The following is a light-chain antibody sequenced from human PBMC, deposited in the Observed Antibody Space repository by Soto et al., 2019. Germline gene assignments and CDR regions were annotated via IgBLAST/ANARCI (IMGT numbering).Light chain of an antibody. CDR2: KAS. CDR3: QQYSSYPLT. V-gene: IGKV1-5*03. J-gene: IGKJ4*01. Sequence: DIQMTQSPSTLSASVGDRVSITCRASESISNWLVWYQQKPGKAPKVLIYKASTLETGVPSRFSGSASGTDFTLTISSLQPEDFATFYCQQYSSYPLTFGGGTKVEIK. CDR1: ESISNW.